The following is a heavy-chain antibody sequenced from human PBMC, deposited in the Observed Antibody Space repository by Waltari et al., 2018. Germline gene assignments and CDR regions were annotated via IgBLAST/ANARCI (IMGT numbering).Heavy chain of an antibody. CDR2: IYSGGRT. D-gene: IGHD5-12*01. Sequence: EVQLLESGGGLVQPGGSLRLSCAASGFTFSSYAMSWVRQAPGKGLEWVAVIYSGGRTYYADSVKGRFTISRDNSKNTLYLQMNSLRAEDTAVYYCAKDGSGYHSWDYWGQGTLVTVSS. J-gene: IGHJ4*02. CDR1: GFTFSSYA. CDR3: AKDGSGYHSWDY. V-gene: IGHV3-23*03.